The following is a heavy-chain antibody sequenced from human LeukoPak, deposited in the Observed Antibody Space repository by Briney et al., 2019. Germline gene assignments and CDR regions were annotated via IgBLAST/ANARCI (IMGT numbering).Heavy chain of an antibody. D-gene: IGHD6-13*01. J-gene: IGHJ4*02. V-gene: IGHV3-23*01. CDR1: GFTFSTYG. Sequence: GGSLRLSCAASGFTFSTYGMSWVRQAPGKGLEWVSAISGSGGGTYFADSVKGRFTISRDNSKNTLFLQMDSLRADDTAVNYCAKHSSSWHYFDYWGQGTLVTVSS. CDR3: AKHSSSWHYFDY. CDR2: ISGSGGGT.